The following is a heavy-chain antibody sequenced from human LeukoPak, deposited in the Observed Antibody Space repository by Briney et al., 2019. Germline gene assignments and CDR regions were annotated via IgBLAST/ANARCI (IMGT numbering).Heavy chain of an antibody. Sequence: GGSLRLSCAASGFTFSNSAMSWVRQAPGKGLEWVSTLSGSGITTYYADSVKGRFTTSRDNSKNTLYLQMNSLRAEDTAVYYCAKGIYSSGWGYFDYWGHGTLVTVSS. D-gene: IGHD6-19*01. CDR2: LSGSGITT. J-gene: IGHJ4*01. CDR1: GFTFSNSA. V-gene: IGHV3-23*01. CDR3: AKGIYSSGWGYFDY.